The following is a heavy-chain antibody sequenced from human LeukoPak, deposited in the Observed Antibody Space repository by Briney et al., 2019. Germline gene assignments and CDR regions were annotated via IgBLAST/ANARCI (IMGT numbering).Heavy chain of an antibody. CDR2: INHSGST. CDR1: GFDFSTYA. D-gene: IGHD6-6*01. Sequence: GSLRLSCAASGFDFSTYAMTWVRQPPGKGLEWIGEINHSGSTNYNPSLKSRVTISVDTSKNQFSLKLSSVTAADTAVYYCARVAARRFDYWGQGTLVTVSS. CDR3: ARVAARRFDY. J-gene: IGHJ4*02. V-gene: IGHV4-34*01.